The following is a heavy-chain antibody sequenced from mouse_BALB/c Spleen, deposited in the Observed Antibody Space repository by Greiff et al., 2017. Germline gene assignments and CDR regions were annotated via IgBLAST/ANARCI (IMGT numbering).Heavy chain of an antibody. D-gene: IGHD1-1*01. CDR2: IWGDGST. J-gene: IGHJ4*01. Sequence: QVQLKQSGPGLVAPSQSLSITCTVSGFSLTGYGVNWVRQPPGKGLEWLGMIWGDGSTDYNSALKSRLSISKDNSKSQVFLKMNSLQTDDTARYYCARGHYYGSSYESNYYAMDYWGQGTSVTVSS. CDR3: ARGHYYGSSYESNYYAMDY. CDR1: GFSLTGYG. V-gene: IGHV2-6-7*01.